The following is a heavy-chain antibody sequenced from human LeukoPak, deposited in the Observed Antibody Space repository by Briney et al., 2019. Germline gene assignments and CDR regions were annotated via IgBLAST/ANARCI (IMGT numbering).Heavy chain of an antibody. CDR3: TRTRVPY. CDR1: GFTFNNAW. Sequence: KSGGSLRLSCAASGFTFNNAWMSWVRQAPGKGLEWVARIKSKTEGGTTDYAAPVKGRFTISRDDSKNTLYLQMDSLKIEDTAVYYCTRTRVPYWGQGTLVTVSS. D-gene: IGHD1-14*01. CDR2: IKSKTEGGTT. J-gene: IGHJ4*02. V-gene: IGHV3-15*05.